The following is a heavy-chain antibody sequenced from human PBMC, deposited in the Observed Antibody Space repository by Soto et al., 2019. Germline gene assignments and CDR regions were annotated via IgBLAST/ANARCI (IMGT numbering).Heavy chain of an antibody. CDR3: AGGGRGYYAD. CDR2: IKPDGSYT. J-gene: IGHJ4*02. CDR1: GFSFSSSW. D-gene: IGHD3-22*01. Sequence: EVQLVESGGGLVQPGGSLRLTCVASGFSFSSSWMHWVRQAPGKGLVWVSRIKPDGSYTTYADSVKGRFTISRDNAKSTLYLQVTSLRAEDTAVYYCAGGGRGYYADWGQGTLVTVSS. V-gene: IGHV3-74*01.